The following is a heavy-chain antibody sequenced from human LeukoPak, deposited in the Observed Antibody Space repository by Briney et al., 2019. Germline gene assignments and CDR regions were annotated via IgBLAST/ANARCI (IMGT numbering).Heavy chain of an antibody. CDR1: GFTFSSYS. Sequence: GGSLRLSCAASGFTFSSYSMNWVRQAPGKGLEWVSSISSSSSYIYYADSVKGRFTISRDNAKNSLYLQMNSLRAEDTAVYYCARDADGYNTPLDYWGQGTLVTVSS. CDR3: ARDADGYNTPLDY. V-gene: IGHV3-21*01. D-gene: IGHD5-24*01. CDR2: ISSSSSYI. J-gene: IGHJ4*02.